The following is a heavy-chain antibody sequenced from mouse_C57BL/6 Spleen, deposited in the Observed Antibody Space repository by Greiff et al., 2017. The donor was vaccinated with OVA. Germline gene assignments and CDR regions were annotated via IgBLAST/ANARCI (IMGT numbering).Heavy chain of an antibody. CDR3: AREGLTGSYFDY. D-gene: IGHD4-1*01. CDR2: INYDGSST. Sequence: EVKVVESEGGLVQPGSSMKLSCTASGFTFSDYYMAWVRQVPEKGLEWVANINYDGSSTYYLDSLKSRFIISRDNAKNILYLQMSSLKSEDTATYYCAREGLTGSYFDYWGQGTTLTVSS. J-gene: IGHJ2*01. V-gene: IGHV5-16*01. CDR1: GFTFSDYY.